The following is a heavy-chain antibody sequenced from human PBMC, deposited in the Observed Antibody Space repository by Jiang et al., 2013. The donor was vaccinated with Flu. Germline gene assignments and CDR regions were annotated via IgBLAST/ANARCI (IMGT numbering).Heavy chain of an antibody. J-gene: IGHJ3*02. CDR2: ISTRGSRI. CDR1: GFALSSYE. D-gene: IGHD3-10*01. Sequence: QLVESGGGLVQPGGSLRLSCVASGFALSSYEMNWVRQAPGKGLEWVSYISTRGSRIYYADSVKGRFSISRDNAKNSLYLQMNSLRAEDTAVYFCARDRRMSVTVVLGGLAFDIWGQGTTVTVSS. CDR3: ARDRRMSVTVVLGGLAFDI. V-gene: IGHV3-48*03.